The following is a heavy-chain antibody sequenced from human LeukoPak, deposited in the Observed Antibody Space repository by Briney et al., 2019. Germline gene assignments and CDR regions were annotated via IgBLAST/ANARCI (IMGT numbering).Heavy chain of an antibody. CDR2: ISAYNGDT. J-gene: IGHJ4*02. CDR1: GYPFSTYG. D-gene: IGHD5-12*01. V-gene: IGHV1-18*01. Sequence: GASVKVSCKASGYPFSTYGIIWVRQAPGHGLEWMGWISAYNGDTKYAQKVQGRVTMTTDTSTSTAYMGLRSLRSDDTAVYYCARDGGYDLYYFDYWGQGTLVTVSS. CDR3: ARDGGYDLYYFDY.